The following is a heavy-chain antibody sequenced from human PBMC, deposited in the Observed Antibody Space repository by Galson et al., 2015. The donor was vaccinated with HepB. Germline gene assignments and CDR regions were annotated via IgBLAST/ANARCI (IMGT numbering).Heavy chain of an antibody. D-gene: IGHD2-21*01. Sequence: SLRLSCAASGFTFSSYAMSWVRQAPGKGLEWVSAISGSGGSTYCADSVKGRFTISRDNSKNTLYLQMNSLRAEDTAVYYCAKQHIVVVIAIFQPHSWFDPWGQGTLVTVSS. V-gene: IGHV3-23*01. CDR2: ISGSGGST. CDR1: GFTFSSYA. J-gene: IGHJ5*02. CDR3: AKQHIVVVIAIFQPHSWFDP.